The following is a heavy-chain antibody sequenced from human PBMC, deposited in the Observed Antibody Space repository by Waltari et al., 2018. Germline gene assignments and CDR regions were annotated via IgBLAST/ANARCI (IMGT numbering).Heavy chain of an antibody. CDR1: GGSISSYY. CDR3: ARKGDTAMDPYYFDY. D-gene: IGHD5-18*01. CDR2: IYYSGST. J-gene: IGHJ4*02. V-gene: IGHV4-59*01. Sequence: QVQLQESGPGLVKPSETLSLTCTVSGGSISSYYWSWIRQPPGKGLEWIGYIYYSGSTNYYPSLRSRVTISVDTSKNQFSLKLSSVTAADTAVYYCARKGDTAMDPYYFDYWGQGTLVTVSS.